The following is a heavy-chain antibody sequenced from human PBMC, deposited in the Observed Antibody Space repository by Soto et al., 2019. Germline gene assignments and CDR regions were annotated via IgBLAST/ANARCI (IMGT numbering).Heavy chain of an antibody. Sequence: SETLSLTCTVSGGSISSYYWSWIRQPPGKGLEWIGYIYYSGSTNYNPSLKSRVTISVDTSKNQFSLKLSSVTAADTAVYYCARQNWNYVHLFDYWGQGTLVTVSS. D-gene: IGHD1-7*01. CDR3: ARQNWNYVHLFDY. CDR2: IYYSGST. J-gene: IGHJ4*02. V-gene: IGHV4-59*01. CDR1: GGSISSYY.